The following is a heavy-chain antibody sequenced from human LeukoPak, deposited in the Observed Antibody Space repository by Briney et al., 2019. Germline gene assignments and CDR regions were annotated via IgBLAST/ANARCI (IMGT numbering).Heavy chain of an antibody. CDR3: AKWWGDIVVVVAARPLDY. D-gene: IGHD2-15*01. Sequence: GGSLRLSCAASGFTFSSYAMSWVRQAPGKGLEWVSAISGSGGSTYYADSVKGRFTISRDNSKNTLYLQMNSLRAGDTAVYYCAKWWGDIVVVVAARPLDYWGQGTLVTVSS. J-gene: IGHJ4*02. CDR1: GFTFSSYA. V-gene: IGHV3-23*01. CDR2: ISGSGGST.